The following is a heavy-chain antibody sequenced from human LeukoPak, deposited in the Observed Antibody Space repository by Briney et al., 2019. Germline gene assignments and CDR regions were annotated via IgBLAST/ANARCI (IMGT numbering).Heavy chain of an antibody. Sequence: ASVKVSCKASGYTFTSYDINWVRQATGQGLEWVGWMNPNSGNTGYAQKFQGRVTMTRNTTISTAYMELSSLRSEDTAVYYCARTGSEYSGSYRYYYYYYYMDVWGKGTTVTVSS. D-gene: IGHD1-26*01. CDR3: ARTGSEYSGSYRYYYYYYYMDV. J-gene: IGHJ6*03. CDR2: MNPNSGNT. CDR1: GYTFTSYD. V-gene: IGHV1-8*01.